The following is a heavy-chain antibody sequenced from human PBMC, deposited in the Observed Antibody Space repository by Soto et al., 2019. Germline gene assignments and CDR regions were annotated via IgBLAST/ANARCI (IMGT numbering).Heavy chain of an antibody. CDR3: ARVGGYRDPRYAMDV. V-gene: IGHV3-23*01. CDR2: ISGIGGST. D-gene: IGHD1-26*01. CDR1: GFTFTDYA. J-gene: IGHJ6*02. Sequence: EVQLLESGGGLVQPGGSLRLSCAASGFTFTDYALSWVRQAPGKGLEWVATISGIGGSTYLADSVKGRLSISRDNSKNTVSLLMNSLRAEDTAVYFCARVGGYRDPRYAMDVWGQGITVTVSS.